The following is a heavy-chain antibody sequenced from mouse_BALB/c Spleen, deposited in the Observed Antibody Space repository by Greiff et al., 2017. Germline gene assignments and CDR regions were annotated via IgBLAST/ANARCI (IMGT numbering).Heavy chain of an antibody. Sequence: EVKLLESGGDLVKPGGSLKLSCAASGFTFSSYGMSWVRQTPDKRLEWVATISSGGSYTYYPDSVKGRFTISRDNAKNTLYLQMSSLKSEDTAMYYCARHDHNWGWFAYWGQGTLVTVSA. CDR2: ISSGGSYT. D-gene: IGHD4-1*02. V-gene: IGHV5-6*01. CDR3: ARHDHNWGWFAY. J-gene: IGHJ3*01. CDR1: GFTFSSYG.